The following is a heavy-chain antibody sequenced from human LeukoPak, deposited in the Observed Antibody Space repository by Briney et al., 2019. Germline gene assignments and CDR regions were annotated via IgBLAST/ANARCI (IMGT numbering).Heavy chain of an antibody. Sequence: GGSLRLSCAASGFTFSNAWMSWVRQAPGKGLEWVGRIKSKTDGGTTDYAAPVKVRFTISRDDSKNTLYMQMNSLKTEDTAVYHCTTLMMVRGVIITFAFDIWGQGTMVTVSS. V-gene: IGHV3-15*01. CDR1: GFTFSNAW. CDR3: TTLMMVRGVIITFAFDI. J-gene: IGHJ3*02. D-gene: IGHD3-10*01. CDR2: IKSKTDGGTT.